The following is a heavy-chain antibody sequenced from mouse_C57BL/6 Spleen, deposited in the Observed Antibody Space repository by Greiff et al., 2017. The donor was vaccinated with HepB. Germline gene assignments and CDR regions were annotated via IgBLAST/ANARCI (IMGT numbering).Heavy chain of an antibody. V-gene: IGHV1-81*01. CDR2: IYPRSGNT. J-gene: IGHJ2*01. D-gene: IGHD3-2*02. CDR3: ARTDSSGYVDYFDY. Sequence: VQLVESGAELARPGASVKLSCKASGYTFTSYGISWVKQRTGQGLEWIGEIYPRSGNTYYNEKFKGKATLTADKSSSTAYMELRSLTSEDSAVYFCARTDSSGYVDYFDYWGQGTTLTVSS. CDR1: GYTFTSYG.